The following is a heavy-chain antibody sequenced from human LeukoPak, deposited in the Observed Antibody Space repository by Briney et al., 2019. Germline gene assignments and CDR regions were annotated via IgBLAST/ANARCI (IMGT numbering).Heavy chain of an antibody. D-gene: IGHD2-2*01. CDR2: IYYSGST. CDR1: GGSISSSSYY. Sequence: SETLSLTCTVSGGSISSSSYYWGWIRQPPGKGLEWIGSIYYSGSTYYNPSLKSRVTISVDTSKNQFSLKLSSVTAADTAVYYCARGKDIVVVPAAQQNWFDPWGQGTLVTVSS. J-gene: IGHJ5*02. CDR3: ARGKDIVVVPAAQQNWFDP. V-gene: IGHV4-39*07.